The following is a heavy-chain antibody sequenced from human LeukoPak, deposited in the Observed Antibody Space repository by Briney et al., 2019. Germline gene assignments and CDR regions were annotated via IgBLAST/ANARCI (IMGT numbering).Heavy chain of an antibody. CDR3: ARVSSGSYPPYNFDY. V-gene: IGHV4-4*02. D-gene: IGHD6-19*01. Sequence: PSETLSLTCAVSGGSISSSNWWSWVRQPPGKGLEWIGEISHSGSTNYNPSLKSRVTISVDKSKNQFSLKLSSVTAADTAVYYCARVSSGSYPPYNFDYWGQGTLVTVSS. CDR2: ISHSGST. J-gene: IGHJ4*02. CDR1: GGSISSSNW.